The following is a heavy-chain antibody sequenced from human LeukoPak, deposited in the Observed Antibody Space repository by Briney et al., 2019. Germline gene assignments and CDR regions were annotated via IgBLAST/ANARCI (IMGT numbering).Heavy chain of an antibody. D-gene: IGHD3-16*01. CDR1: GGSINKYY. V-gene: IGHV4-59*01. Sequence: SETLSPTCTVSGGSINKYYWSWIRQPPGKGLEWIGYIYYSGGTNYNPSLKSRVTISVDTSKNQFSLKLRSVTAADTAVYYCARNLRGGGYYYYYMDVWGKGTTVTVSS. CDR3: ARNLRGGGYYYYYMDV. CDR2: IYYSGGT. J-gene: IGHJ6*03.